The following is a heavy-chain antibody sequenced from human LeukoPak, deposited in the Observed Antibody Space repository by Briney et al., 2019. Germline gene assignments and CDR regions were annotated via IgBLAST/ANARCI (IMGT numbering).Heavy chain of an antibody. J-gene: IGHJ3*02. V-gene: IGHV1-2*02. Sequence: ASVKVSCKASGYTFTSYAMNWVRQAPGEGLEWMGWINPNSGGTKYAQKFQGRVTMTRDTSINTAYMEVRRLTSDDTAVYYCARERGTLAVAGDAVDIWGQGTMVTVSS. CDR1: GYTFTSYA. CDR3: ARERGTLAVAGDAVDI. D-gene: IGHD6-19*01. CDR2: INPNSGGT.